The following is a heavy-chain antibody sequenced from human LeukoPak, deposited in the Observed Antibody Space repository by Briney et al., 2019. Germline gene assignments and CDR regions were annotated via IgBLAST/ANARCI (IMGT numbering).Heavy chain of an antibody. CDR1: GYPFTGNY. D-gene: IGHD1-26*01. V-gene: IGHV1-2*02. CDR3: TRSSKVVSRTFDY. CDR2: IDPNSGGT. J-gene: IGHJ4*02. Sequence: ASVKVSCKPSGYPFTGNYIHWVRQAPGQGLEWVGWIDPNSGGTTYAQKFQGRVTMTRDTSISTIYMDLSSLRSDDTAVYYCTRSSKVVSRTFDYWGQGTLVTVSS.